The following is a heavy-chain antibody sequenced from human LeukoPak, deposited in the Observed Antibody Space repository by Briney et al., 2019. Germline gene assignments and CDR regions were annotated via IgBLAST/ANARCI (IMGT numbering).Heavy chain of an antibody. D-gene: IGHD2-15*01. CDR3: ARLLCEPGSCYEGDAFDI. J-gene: IGHJ3*02. V-gene: IGHV4-4*09. CDR2: IYTSGST. CDR1: GGSISSYY. Sequence: SETLSLTCTVSGGSISSYYWSWIRQPPGKGLEWIGYIYTSGSTNYNPSLKSRVTISVDTSKNQFSLKLSSVTVADTAVYYCARLLCEPGSCYEGDAFDIWGQGTMVTVSS.